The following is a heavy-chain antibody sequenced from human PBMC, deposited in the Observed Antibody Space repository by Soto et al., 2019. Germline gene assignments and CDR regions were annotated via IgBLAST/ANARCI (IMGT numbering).Heavy chain of an antibody. D-gene: IGHD3-10*01. J-gene: IGHJ6*03. V-gene: IGHV3-74*01. CDR3: ARDSVSGSYLVYYYYYMDV. Sequence: GGSLRLSCAASGFTFSSYWMHWVRQAPGKGLVWVSRINSDGSSTSYADSVKGRFTISRDNAKNTLYLQMNSLRAEDTAVYYCARDSVSGSYLVYYYYYMDVWGKGTTVTVSS. CDR1: GFTFSSYW. CDR2: INSDGSST.